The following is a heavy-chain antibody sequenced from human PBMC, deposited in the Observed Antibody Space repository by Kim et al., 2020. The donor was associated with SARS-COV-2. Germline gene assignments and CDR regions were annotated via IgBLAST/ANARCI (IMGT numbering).Heavy chain of an antibody. J-gene: IGHJ6*02. D-gene: IGHD1-7*01. V-gene: IGHV6-1*01. Sequence: SQTLSLTCAISGDSVSSNSAAWNWIRQSPSRGLEWLGRTYYRSKWYNDYAVSVKSRITINPDTSKNQFSLQLNSVTPEDTAVYYCARDRWDWNYGLDYYYYGMDVWGQGTTVTVSS. CDR1: GDSVSSNSAA. CDR2: TYYRSKWYN. CDR3: ARDRWDWNYGLDYYYYGMDV.